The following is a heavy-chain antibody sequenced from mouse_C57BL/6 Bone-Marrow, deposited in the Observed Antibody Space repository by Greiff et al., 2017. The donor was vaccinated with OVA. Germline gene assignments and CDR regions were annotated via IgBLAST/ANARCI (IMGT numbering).Heavy chain of an antibody. J-gene: IGHJ2*01. CDR2: ISDGGSYT. CDR3: ARDQGVITTVVASFDY. CDR1: GFTFSSYA. Sequence: EVQLVESGGGLVKPGGSLKLSCAASGFTFSSYAMSWVRQTPEKRLEWVATISDGGSYTYYPDNVQGRFTISRDNAKNNLYRQMSHLKSDDTAMYYCARDQGVITTVVASFDYWGQGTTLTVSS. V-gene: IGHV5-4*01. D-gene: IGHD1-1*01.